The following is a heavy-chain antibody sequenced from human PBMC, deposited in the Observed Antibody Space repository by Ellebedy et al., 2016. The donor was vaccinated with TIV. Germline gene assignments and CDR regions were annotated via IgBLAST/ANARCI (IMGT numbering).Heavy chain of an antibody. Sequence: GESLKISCAASGFTFSNNSMNWVRQAPGKGLEWVSYISSTGTTIYYADSVKGRFTISRDNAKNSLDLQMNSLRAEDTAVYYCAREGGVYFFDYWGQGTLVTVSS. CDR1: GFTFSNNS. CDR2: ISSTGTTI. J-gene: IGHJ4*02. V-gene: IGHV3-48*04. D-gene: IGHD2-8*02. CDR3: AREGGVYFFDY.